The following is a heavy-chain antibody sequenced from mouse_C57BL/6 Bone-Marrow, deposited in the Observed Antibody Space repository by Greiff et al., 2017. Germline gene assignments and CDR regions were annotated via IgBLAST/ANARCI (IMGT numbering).Heavy chain of an antibody. V-gene: IGHV1-69*01. J-gene: IGHJ3*01. CDR2: IDPSDSYT. D-gene: IGHD2-12*01. Sequence: QVQLQQSGAELVMPGASVKLSCKASGYTFTSYWMHWVKQRPGQGLEWIGEIDPSDSYTNYTQKFKGKSTLTVDKSSSTAYMQLSSLTSEVSAVDYCARGAYYSRFAYWGQGTLVTVSA. CDR3: ARGAYYSRFAY. CDR1: GYTFTSYW.